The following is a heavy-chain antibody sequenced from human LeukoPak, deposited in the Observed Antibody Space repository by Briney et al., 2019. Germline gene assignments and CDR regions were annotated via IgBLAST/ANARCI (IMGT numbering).Heavy chain of an antibody. CDR1: GGSISSYY. Sequence: SETLSLTCTVSGGSISSYYWSWIRQPPGKGLEWIGSIYYSGSTYYNPSLKSRVTISVDTSKNQFSLKVSSVTAADTAVYYCARRPFWSGYSYYFDYWGQGTLVTVSS. CDR2: IYYSGST. J-gene: IGHJ4*02. V-gene: IGHV4-59*05. D-gene: IGHD3-3*01. CDR3: ARRPFWSGYSYYFDY.